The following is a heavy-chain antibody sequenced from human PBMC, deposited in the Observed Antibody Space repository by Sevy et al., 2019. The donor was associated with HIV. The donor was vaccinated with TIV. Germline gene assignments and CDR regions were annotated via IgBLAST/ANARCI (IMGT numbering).Heavy chain of an antibody. V-gene: IGHV6-1*01. J-gene: IGHJ6*02. D-gene: IGHD2-21*01. CDR1: GDSVSSNSAA. CDR3: ARDMGGDGYNSPVYYYYYYGMDV. CDR2: TYYRSKWYN. Sequence: KQSQTLSLTCAISGDSVSSNSAAWNWIRQSPSRGLEWLGRTYYRSKWYNDYAVSVKSRITINPDTSKNQFSLQLNSVTPEYTAVYYCARDMGGDGYNSPVYYYYYYGMDVWGQGTTVTVSS.